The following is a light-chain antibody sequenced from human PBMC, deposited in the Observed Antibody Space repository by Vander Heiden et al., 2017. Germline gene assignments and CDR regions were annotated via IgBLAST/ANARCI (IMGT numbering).Light chain of an antibody. CDR2: GDN. V-gene: IGLV1-44*01. CDR1: SSNIGSNA. J-gene: IGLJ3*02. Sequence: QSVLPQPPSASGTPGQRVAISCSGRSSNIGSNAVNWYQHLPGTAPKILIYGDNQRPSGVPDRFSGSKSGTSASLAISGLQSEDEADYYCAAWDDSLNGWVFGGGTKLTVL. CDR3: AAWDDSLNGWV.